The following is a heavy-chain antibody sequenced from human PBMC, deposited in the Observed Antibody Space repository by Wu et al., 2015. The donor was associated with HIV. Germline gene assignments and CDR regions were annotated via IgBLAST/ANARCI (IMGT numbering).Heavy chain of an antibody. D-gene: IGHD5-24*01. J-gene: IGHJ4*02. CDR2: IIPIFGTA. Sequence: QVQLVQSGAEVKKPGSSVKVSCKASGGTFSSYAISWVRQAPGQGLEWMGGIIPIFGTANYAQKVQGRVTMTTDTSTSTAYMELRSLRSDDTAVYYCVRDLGNYPGIFFDYWGQGTLVHRLL. CDR1: GGTFSSYA. V-gene: IGHV1-69*05. CDR3: VRDLGNYPGIFFDY.